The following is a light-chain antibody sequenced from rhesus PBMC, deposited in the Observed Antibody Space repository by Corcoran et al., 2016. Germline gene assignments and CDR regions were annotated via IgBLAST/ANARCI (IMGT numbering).Light chain of an antibody. V-gene: IGKV3-53*01. J-gene: IGKJ2*01. CDR3: QKYSSSPYS. Sequence: QVILTQSPATLSLSPGERATLSCRASQSVSSSLAWYQQKPGQDPRLLIYGASSRATGIPDRFRGSGSGIEFTLTISSLEPEDFAVYYCQKYSSSPYSFGQGTKVEIK. CDR1: QSVSSS. CDR2: GAS.